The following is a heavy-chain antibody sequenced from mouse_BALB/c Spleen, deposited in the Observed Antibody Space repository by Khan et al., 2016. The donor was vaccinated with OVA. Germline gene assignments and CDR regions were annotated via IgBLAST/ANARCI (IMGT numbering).Heavy chain of an antibody. CDR2: IDPENGDT. V-gene: IGHV14-4*02. J-gene: IGHJ3*01. CDR1: GFNIKDYN. D-gene: IGHD1-1*01. CDR3: NAFPYYYRRDWFAY. Sequence: VQLQQSGAELVRSGASVKLSCTASGFNIKDYNMHWVKQRPEQGLEWIGWIDPENGDTEYAPKFQGKATMTADTSSNTAYLQFSSLTSEDTAVYYCNAFPYYYRRDWFAYWGQRTLVTGSA.